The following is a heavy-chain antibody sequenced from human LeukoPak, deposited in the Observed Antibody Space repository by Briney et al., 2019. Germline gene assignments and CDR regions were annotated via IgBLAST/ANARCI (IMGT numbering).Heavy chain of an antibody. CDR2: IYPGDSDT. D-gene: IGHD3-22*01. V-gene: IGHV5-51*01. J-gene: IGHJ4*02. CDR3: AGPSDSSASYYFDY. Sequence: GESLKISCKGSGYSFTSYWIGWVRQMPGKGLEWMGIIYPGDSDTRYSPSFQGQVTISADKSISTTYLQWSSLKASDTAIYYCAGPSDSSASYYFDYWGQGTLVTVSS. CDR1: GYSFTSYW.